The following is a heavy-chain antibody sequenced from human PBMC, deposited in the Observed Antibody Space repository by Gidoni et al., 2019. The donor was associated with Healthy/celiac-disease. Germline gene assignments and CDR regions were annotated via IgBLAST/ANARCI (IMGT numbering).Heavy chain of an antibody. CDR2: ISYDGSNK. V-gene: IGHV3-30*18. Sequence: QVQLVESGGGVVQPGRSLRLSCAASGFTFSSYGMHWVRQAPGKGLEWVAVISYDGSNKYYADSVKGRFTIARDNSKNTLYLQMNSLRAEDTAVYYCAKDITPGTTVVIPSGDYWGQGTLVTVSS. J-gene: IGHJ4*02. D-gene: IGHD4-17*01. CDR1: GFTFSSYG. CDR3: AKDITPGTTVVIPSGDY.